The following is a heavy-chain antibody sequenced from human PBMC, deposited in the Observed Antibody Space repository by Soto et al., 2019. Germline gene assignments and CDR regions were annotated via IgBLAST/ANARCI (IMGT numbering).Heavy chain of an antibody. V-gene: IGHV4-59*01. CDR1: GGSISSDY. J-gene: IGHJ3*01. CDR2: IYYSGST. CDR3: ARGPVDVYAFAG. Sequence: SETLSLTCTVSGGSISSDYWSWIRQPPGKGLEWIGYIYYSGSTNYNPSLKSRVTISVDTSKNQFSLKLSSVTAADTAVYYCARGPVDVYAFAGCGQGTMVTVS.